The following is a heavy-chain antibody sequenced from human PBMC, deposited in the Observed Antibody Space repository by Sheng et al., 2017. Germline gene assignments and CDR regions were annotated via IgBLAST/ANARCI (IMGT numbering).Heavy chain of an antibody. D-gene: IGHD3-3*01. CDR1: GFTFSNYA. CDR2: ISYDGSDK. CDR3: ARGGWDGVVIVGLDH. Sequence: QVQLVESGGGVVQPGRSLRLSCSASGFTFSNYAIHWVRQAPGKGLEWVAVISYDGSDKYYPDSVKGRFTISRDNSENTLYLQMNSLRAEDTAVYYCARGGWDGVVIVGLDHWGQGTLVTVSS. J-gene: IGHJ4*02. V-gene: IGHV3-30*04.